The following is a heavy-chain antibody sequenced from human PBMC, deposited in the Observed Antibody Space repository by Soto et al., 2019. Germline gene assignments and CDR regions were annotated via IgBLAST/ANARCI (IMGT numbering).Heavy chain of an antibody. J-gene: IGHJ4*02. D-gene: IGHD6-19*01. V-gene: IGHV3-23*01. Sequence: EVQLLDSGGGLVQPGGSLRLSCAASGFIFSNYATSWVRQAPGKGLEWVSGISGSGSSTYYTDSVKGRFTISRDNSKNTLYLQMNSLRAEDTAIYFCAKAEGRLIRSDFDYWGQGTRVTVSS. CDR3: AKAEGRLIRSDFDY. CDR1: GFIFSNYA. CDR2: ISGSGSST.